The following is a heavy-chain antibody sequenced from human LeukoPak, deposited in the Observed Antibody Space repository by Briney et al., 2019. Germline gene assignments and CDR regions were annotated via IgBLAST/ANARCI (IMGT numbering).Heavy chain of an antibody. Sequence: GGSLRLSCAASGFTFSSYAMHWVRQAPGKGLEWVAVISYDGSNKYYADSVKGRFTISRDNSKNTLYLQMNSLRAEDTAVYYCAKEAGDSSGYLREYYFDYWGQGTLVTVSS. CDR1: GFTFSSYA. CDR2: ISYDGSNK. V-gene: IGHV3-30-3*01. CDR3: AKEAGDSSGYLREYYFDY. J-gene: IGHJ4*02. D-gene: IGHD3-22*01.